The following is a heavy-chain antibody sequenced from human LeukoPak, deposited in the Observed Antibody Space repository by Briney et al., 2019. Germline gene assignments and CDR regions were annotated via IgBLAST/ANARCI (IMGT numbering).Heavy chain of an antibody. J-gene: IGHJ4*02. CDR3: VRERGYDFWSGSRVLFDY. V-gene: IGHV3-7*01. CDR1: GFPFSIYW. Sequence: GGSLRLSCATSGFPFSIYWMSWVRQAPGKGLEWVASIKQDGSEKYYVDSVKGRFTISRDNAKNSLYLQMNSLRAEDTAVYYCVRERGYDFWSGSRVLFDYWGQGTLVTVSS. D-gene: IGHD3-3*01. CDR2: IKQDGSEK.